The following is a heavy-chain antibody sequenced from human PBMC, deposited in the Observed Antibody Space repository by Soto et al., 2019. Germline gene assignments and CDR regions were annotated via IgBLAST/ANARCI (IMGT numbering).Heavy chain of an antibody. Sequence: QVQLVQSGAEVKKPGSSVKVSCKASGGTFSSYAISWVRQAPGQGLEWMGGIIPIFGTANYAQKFQGRVTITAEESTSTAYMELSSLRSEDTAVYYCAREKTRAARPFYGMDVWGQGTTVTVSS. V-gene: IGHV1-69*01. J-gene: IGHJ6*02. D-gene: IGHD6-6*01. CDR2: IIPIFGTA. CDR3: AREKTRAARPFYGMDV. CDR1: GGTFSSYA.